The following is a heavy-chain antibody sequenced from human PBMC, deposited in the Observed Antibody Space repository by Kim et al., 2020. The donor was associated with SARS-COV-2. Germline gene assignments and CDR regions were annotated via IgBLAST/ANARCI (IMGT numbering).Heavy chain of an antibody. CDR3: VRLKEGDFHFDS. CDR2: MRPNRGDT. Sequence: ASVKVSCETSGYTFTDYYIQWLRQAPEQGLEWVGWMRPNRGDTRYEEKFQGRVTMTGDTSVRTAYLELNRLTSDDTAMYYCVRLKEGDFHFDSCGQGTLVTVSS. CDR1: GYTFTDYY. D-gene: IGHD3-16*01. J-gene: IGHJ4*02. V-gene: IGHV1-2*02.